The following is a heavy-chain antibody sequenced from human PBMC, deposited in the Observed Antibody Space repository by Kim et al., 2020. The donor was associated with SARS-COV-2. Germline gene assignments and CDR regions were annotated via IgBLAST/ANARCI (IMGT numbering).Heavy chain of an antibody. V-gene: IGHV3-30*03. Sequence: GGSLRLSCGASGFSLSTYGMHWVRQAPDRGLEWVAIISHDGNYKYYGDPVKGRFTISRDNSKNTVYLQMSSLRAEDTAVYYCTREPCSGGSCFGMDVWGQGTTVTVSS. CDR3: TREPCSGGSCFGMDV. CDR1: GFSLSTYG. J-gene: IGHJ6*02. D-gene: IGHD2-15*01. CDR2: ISHDGNYK.